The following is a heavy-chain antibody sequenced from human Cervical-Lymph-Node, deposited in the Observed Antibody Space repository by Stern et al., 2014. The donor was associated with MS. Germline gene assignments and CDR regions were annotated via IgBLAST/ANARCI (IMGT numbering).Heavy chain of an antibody. CDR2: IWYDGSNR. CDR3: AREGGNTAEYFQH. J-gene: IGHJ1*01. Sequence: VHLVESGGGVVQPGRSLILSCAASGFTFSSSGMHWVRQAPGKGLEWLASIWYDGSNRYYADSVKGRFTISRDNSKNTLYLQMNSLRAEDTAVYYCAREGGNTAEYFQHWGQGTLVTVSS. CDR1: GFTFSSSG. V-gene: IGHV3-33*01. D-gene: IGHD4-23*01.